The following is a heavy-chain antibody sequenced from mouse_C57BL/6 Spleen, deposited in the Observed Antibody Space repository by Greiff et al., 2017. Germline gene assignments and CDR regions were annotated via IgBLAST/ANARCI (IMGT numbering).Heavy chain of an antibody. J-gene: IGHJ4*01. Sequence: QVQLQQPGAELVKPGASVKVSCKASGYSFTSYWMHWVQQRPGQGLEWIGRIHPSDSDTNYNQKFKGKATLTVVKSSSTAYMQLSRLTSEDSAVYDCAKGDYYGSSPYYDAMDYWGQGTSVTVSS. V-gene: IGHV1-74*01. CDR2: IHPSDSDT. D-gene: IGHD1-1*01. CDR3: AKGDYYGSSPYYDAMDY. CDR1: GYSFTSYW.